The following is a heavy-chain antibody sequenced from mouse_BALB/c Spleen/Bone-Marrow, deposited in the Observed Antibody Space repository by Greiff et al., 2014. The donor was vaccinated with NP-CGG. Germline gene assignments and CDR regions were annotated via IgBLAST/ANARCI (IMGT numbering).Heavy chain of an antibody. CDR2: INPGSGST. J-gene: IGHJ2*01. V-gene: IGHV1-54*01. D-gene: IGHD1-1*02. CDR3: PRYDGYFDY. CDR1: GYAFTDYL. Sequence: VQLQQSGAELVRPGTSVKVSCKASGYAFTDYLMEWLKQRPGQGLEWIGVINPGSGSTNYNEKFKDKATLTADKSSSTAYMQLSSLTSDDSAVYFCPRYDGYFDYWGQGTILTGSA.